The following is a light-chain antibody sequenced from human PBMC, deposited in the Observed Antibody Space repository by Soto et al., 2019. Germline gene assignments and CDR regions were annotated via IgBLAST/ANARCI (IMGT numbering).Light chain of an antibody. CDR2: GAR. CDR1: QSVTISY. Sequence: EVVLTQSPGTLSLSPGERATLPCRASQSVTISYLAWFQQKPGQAPRLLIYGARSRATGVPDRFSASGSGTDFSLTISRLEPEDFAVYYCQQYGGSPRTFGQGTKVDI. CDR3: QQYGGSPRT. V-gene: IGKV3-20*01. J-gene: IGKJ1*01.